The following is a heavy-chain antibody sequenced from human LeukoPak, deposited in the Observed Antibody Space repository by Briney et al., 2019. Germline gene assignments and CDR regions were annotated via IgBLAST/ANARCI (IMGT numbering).Heavy chain of an antibody. V-gene: IGHV3-23*01. CDR1: GFTFSSYA. D-gene: IGHD5-18*01. CDR3: AKDSGYSFGFDY. J-gene: IGHJ4*02. Sequence: GGSLRLSCAASGFTFSSYAITWVRQAPGKGLEWVSTISGSAVSTYYAASVKGRFTISRDNSKNTVYLQMNTLRAEDTAVYYCAKDSGYSFGFDYWGQGTLVTVSS. CDR2: ISGSAVST.